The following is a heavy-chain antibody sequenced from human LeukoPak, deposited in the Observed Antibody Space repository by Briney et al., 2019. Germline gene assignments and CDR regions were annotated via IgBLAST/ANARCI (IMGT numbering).Heavy chain of an antibody. CDR1: GYNFINNW. Sequence: GESLKISCKASGYNFINNWIGWVRQMPGKGLEWMGIIFPGDSDTRYSPSFQGQVTISADKSISTAYLQWSSLKASDTAMYYCARAIYDILTGYPYDAFDIWGQGTMVTVSS. CDR2: IFPGDSDT. D-gene: IGHD3-9*01. J-gene: IGHJ3*02. CDR3: ARAIYDILTGYPYDAFDI. V-gene: IGHV5-51*01.